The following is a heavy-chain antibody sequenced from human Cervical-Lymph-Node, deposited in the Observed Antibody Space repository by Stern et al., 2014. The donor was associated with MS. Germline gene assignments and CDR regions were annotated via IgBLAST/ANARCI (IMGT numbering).Heavy chain of an antibody. CDR3: ARSFRRYYDSSGYPDALDM. J-gene: IGHJ3*02. V-gene: IGHV1-69*01. Sequence: EQLDESRAEVKKPGSSVKVSCKTSGYNFINHAFTWVRQAPGQGLECMGGIIPIYRAANYAQDIPGRVTITAAASTKPIYMELSSRRSEDTAMLYCARSFRRYYDSSGYPDALDMWGQGTMVTVSS. D-gene: IGHD3-22*01. CDR1: GYNFINHA. CDR2: IIPIYRAA.